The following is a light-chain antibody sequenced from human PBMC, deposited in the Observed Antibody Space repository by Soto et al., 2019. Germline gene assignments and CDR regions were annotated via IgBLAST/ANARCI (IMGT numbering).Light chain of an antibody. J-gene: IGKJ1*01. V-gene: IGKV3-20*01. Sequence: EIVLTQSPGTLSLSPGERATLSCRASQSVSSSYLAWYQQKPGQAPRLLIYGASSRATGIPDRFSGSGSGKAFTLTISRLEPADFAVYYCQQYDSSHRGTFGQGTKVEIK. CDR3: QQYDSSHRGT. CDR2: GAS. CDR1: QSVSSSY.